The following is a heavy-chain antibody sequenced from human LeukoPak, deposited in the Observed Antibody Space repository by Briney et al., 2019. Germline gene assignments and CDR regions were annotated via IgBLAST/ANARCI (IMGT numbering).Heavy chain of an antibody. V-gene: IGHV3-7*01. D-gene: IGHD3-22*01. CDR3: ARDRYRLITMIAYKGLLDY. CDR2: IKQDGSEK. CDR1: GFTFSSYW. J-gene: IGHJ4*02. Sequence: GGSLRLSCAASGFTFSSYWMSWVRQAPGKGLEWVANIKQDGSEKYYVDSVKGRFTISRDNAKNSLYLQMNSLRAEDTAVYYCARDRYRLITMIAYKGLLDYWGQGTLVTVSS.